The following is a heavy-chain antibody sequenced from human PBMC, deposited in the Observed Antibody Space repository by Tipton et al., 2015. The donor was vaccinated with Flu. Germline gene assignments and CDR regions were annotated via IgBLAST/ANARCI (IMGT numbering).Heavy chain of an antibody. CDR2: ISSIGSTV. CDR1: GFTFSDYY. Sequence: SLRLSCAASGFTFSDYYMSWIRQAPGKGLEWVSYISSIGSTVKYADSVKGRFTISRDNAKNSLYLQINSLRAEDTAVYYCARDRVERGQYYYYYYGMDVWGQGTTVTVSS. CDR3: ARDRVERGQYYYYYYGMDV. D-gene: IGHD3-16*01. V-gene: IGHV3-11*01. J-gene: IGHJ6*02.